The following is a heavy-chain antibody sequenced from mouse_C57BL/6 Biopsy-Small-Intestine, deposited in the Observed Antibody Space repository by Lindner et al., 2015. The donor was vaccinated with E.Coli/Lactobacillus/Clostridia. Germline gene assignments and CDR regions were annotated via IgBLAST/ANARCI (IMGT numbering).Heavy chain of an antibody. V-gene: IGHV1-52*01. D-gene: IGHD2-4*01. CDR1: GYTFTSYW. Sequence: VQLQESGAEMVRPGASVKLSCRASGYTFTSYWIHWVKQRPGQGLEWIGKIDPSDSETHYNQKFKDKATLTVDKSSSTAYMQFSSLTSEDSAVYYCARGNDYDEGFAYWGQGTLVTVSA. CDR3: ARGNDYDEGFAY. J-gene: IGHJ3*01. CDR2: IDPSDSET.